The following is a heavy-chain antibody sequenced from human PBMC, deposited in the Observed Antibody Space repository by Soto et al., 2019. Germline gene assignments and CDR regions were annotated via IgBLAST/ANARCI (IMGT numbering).Heavy chain of an antibody. Sequence: GGSLRLSCAASGFTFSSYGMHWVRQAPGKGLEWVAVIWYDGSNKYYADSVKGRFTISRDNSKNTLYLQMNSLRAEDTAVYYCASTSYSSSSPRYYYYYMDVWGKGTTVTVSS. D-gene: IGHD6-6*01. CDR1: GFTFSSYG. V-gene: IGHV3-33*01. CDR2: IWYDGSNK. J-gene: IGHJ6*03. CDR3: ASTSYSSSSPRYYYYYMDV.